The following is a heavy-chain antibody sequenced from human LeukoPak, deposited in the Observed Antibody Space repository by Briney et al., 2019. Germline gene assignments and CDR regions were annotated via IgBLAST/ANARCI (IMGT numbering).Heavy chain of an antibody. J-gene: IGHJ3*01. Sequence: GGSLRLSCAASGFTFSSSAMSWVRQAPGKGLEWVSGISGSGGSTYYADSVKGRFTISRDNSKNTLYLQMNSLRAEDTAVYYCAKGRTEYAYTSDALDVWGHGTKITVSS. D-gene: IGHD2-2*02. CDR2: ISGSGGST. CDR3: AKGRTEYAYTSDALDV. V-gene: IGHV3-23*01. CDR1: GFTFSSSA.